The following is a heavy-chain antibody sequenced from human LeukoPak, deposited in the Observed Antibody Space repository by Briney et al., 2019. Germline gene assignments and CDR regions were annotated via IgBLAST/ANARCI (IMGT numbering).Heavy chain of an antibody. D-gene: IGHD5-24*01. CDR3: ARSDMATITYPEY. CDR2: IYTGGST. CDR1: GFTVSSNY. V-gene: IGHV3-53*01. Sequence: GGSLRLSCAVSGFTVSSNYMSWVRQPPGKGLEWVSGIYTGGSTYSADSVKGRFTIFRDNSKNTLHLQMHSLRAEDTALYYCARSDMATITYPEYWGRGTPVTVSS. J-gene: IGHJ4*02.